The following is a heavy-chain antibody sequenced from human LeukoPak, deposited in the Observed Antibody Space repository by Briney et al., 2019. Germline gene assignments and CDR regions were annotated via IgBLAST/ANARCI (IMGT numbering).Heavy chain of an antibody. CDR3: ARRLARYYYDSSGYSDY. CDR1: GGSISGSSYY. J-gene: IGHJ4*02. V-gene: IGHV4-39*01. Sequence: SETLSLTCTVSGGSISGSSYYWGWIRQPPGKGLEWIGSIYYSGSTYYNPSLKSRVTISVDTSKNQFSLKLSSVTAADTAVYYCARRLARYYYDSSGYSDYWGQGTLVTVSS. D-gene: IGHD3-22*01. CDR2: IYYSGST.